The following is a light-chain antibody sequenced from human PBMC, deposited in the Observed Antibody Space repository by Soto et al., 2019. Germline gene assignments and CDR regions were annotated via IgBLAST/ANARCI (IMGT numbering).Light chain of an antibody. V-gene: IGKV1-5*01. CDR1: QSISSW. J-gene: IGKJ1*01. CDR3: QQYNSYLWT. CDR2: DAS. Sequence: DIPMTRSPSTLSASVGDRVTITCRASQSISSWLAWYQQKPGKAPKLLIYDASSLESGVPSRFSGSGSGTEFTLTISSLQPDDFATYYCQQYNSYLWTFGQGTKVEIK.